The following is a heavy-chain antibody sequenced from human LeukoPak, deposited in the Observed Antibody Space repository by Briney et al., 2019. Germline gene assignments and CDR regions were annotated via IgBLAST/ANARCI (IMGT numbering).Heavy chain of an antibody. V-gene: IGHV1-2*02. Sequence: ASVKVSCKASGYTFTGYYMHWVRQAPGQGLEWMGWINPNSGGTNYAQKFQGRGTMTRDTSISTAYMELSRLRSDDTAVYYCARDLQTGGMIAFGGVITPGDYWGQGTLVTVSS. D-gene: IGHD3-16*02. CDR2: INPNSGGT. CDR1: GYTFTGYY. CDR3: ARDLQTGGMIAFGGVITPGDY. J-gene: IGHJ4*02.